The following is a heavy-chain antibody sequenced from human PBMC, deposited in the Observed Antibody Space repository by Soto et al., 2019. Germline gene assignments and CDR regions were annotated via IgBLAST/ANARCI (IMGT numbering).Heavy chain of an antibody. V-gene: IGHV3-48*02. CDR3: ARDGKGAAYTHGPYYFDY. CDR2: ITSTSSAI. J-gene: IGHJ4*02. Sequence: GGSLRLSCAASGFTFRFYSMNWVRQAPGKGLEWISYITSTSSAINYADSVRGRFTISRDNAMRSLFLHMNSLRDEDTAVYYCARDGKGAAYTHGPYYFDYWGQGALVTVSS. CDR1: GFTFRFYS. D-gene: IGHD1-1*01.